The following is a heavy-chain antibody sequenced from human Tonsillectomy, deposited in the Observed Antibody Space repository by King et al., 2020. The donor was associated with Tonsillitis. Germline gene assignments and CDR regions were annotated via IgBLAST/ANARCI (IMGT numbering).Heavy chain of an antibody. Sequence: DVQLVESGGGLVQPGGSLRLSCAASGFTFSTYWLTWVRQAPGKGLEWVANIKRDGSETHYVDSVKGRFTVSRDNAKNSLYLQMKSLRAEDTAVYYCARDSSPALSGIWYDALDIWGQGTRVTVSS. CDR3: ARDSSPALSGIWYDALDI. J-gene: IGHJ3*02. CDR2: IKRDGSET. V-gene: IGHV3-7*01. D-gene: IGHD2-15*01. CDR1: GFTFSTYW.